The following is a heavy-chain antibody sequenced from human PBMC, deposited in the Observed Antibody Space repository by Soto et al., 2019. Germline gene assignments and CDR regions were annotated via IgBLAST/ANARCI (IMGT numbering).Heavy chain of an antibody. J-gene: IGHJ2*01. D-gene: IGHD4-17*01. V-gene: IGHV3-23*01. CDR2: ISGSGGST. CDR3: AKSTVGWYFDL. Sequence: EVQLLESGGGLVQPGGSLRLSCAASGFTFSSYAMGWVRQAPGKGLEWGSAISGSGGSTYYEDSVKGRFTISRDNSKNALYLHMNRLSAEDTAVYYCAKSTVGWYFDLWCRGTLVTVSS. CDR1: GFTFSSYA.